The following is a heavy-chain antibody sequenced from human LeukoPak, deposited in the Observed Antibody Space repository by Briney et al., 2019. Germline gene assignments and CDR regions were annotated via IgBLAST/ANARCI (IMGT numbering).Heavy chain of an antibody. CDR1: GFTFSSYE. Sequence: GGSLRLSCAASGFTFSSYEMNWVRQALANGLEWVAVISYDGSNKYYADSVKGRFTISRDNSKNTLYLQMNSLRAEDTAVYYCASGGGATGDLYWGQGTLVTVSS. D-gene: IGHD1-26*01. CDR3: ASGGGATGDLY. J-gene: IGHJ4*02. V-gene: IGHV3-30-3*01. CDR2: ISYDGSNK.